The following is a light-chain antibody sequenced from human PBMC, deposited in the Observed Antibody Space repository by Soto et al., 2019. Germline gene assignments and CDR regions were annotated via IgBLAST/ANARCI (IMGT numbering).Light chain of an antibody. CDR2: DAS. J-gene: IGKJ2*01. V-gene: IGKV1-33*01. CDR3: QQCDNVPRT. Sequence: DIQMTQSPSSLSASVGDRVTISCQPSQDIGHCLNWYQQKMGKAPKLLIHDASILETGVPSRFSGSGSGTDFALTIDSLQPEDTGTYLCQQCDNVPRTFGQGTNLEIK. CDR1: QDIGHC.